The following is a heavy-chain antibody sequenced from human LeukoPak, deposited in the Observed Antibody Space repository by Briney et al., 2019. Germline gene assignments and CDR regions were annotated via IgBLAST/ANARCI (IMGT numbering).Heavy chain of an antibody. V-gene: IGHV3-53*01. CDR3: AGDKTTGGWYEF. CDR1: GFTVSSNY. D-gene: IGHD6-19*01. Sequence: GSLRLSCAASGFTVSSNYMSWVRQGPGKGLECVSVISNDGDTYYADSVKGRFTISRDTSKNTVSLQMNSLRAEDTAVYYCAGDKTTGGWYEFWGQGTLVTVSS. CDR2: ISNDGDT. J-gene: IGHJ4*02.